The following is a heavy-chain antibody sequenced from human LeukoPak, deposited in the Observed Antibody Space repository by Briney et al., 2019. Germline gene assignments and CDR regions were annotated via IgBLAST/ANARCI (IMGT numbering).Heavy chain of an antibody. CDR1: GGSISSSSYY. V-gene: IGHV4-30-4*08. J-gene: IGHJ4*02. D-gene: IGHD2-21*02. Sequence: SETLSLTCTVSGGSISSSSYYWGWIRQPPGKGLEWIVYIYYTGGTYYNPSLKSRVNISIDTSKNQFSLKLSSVTAADTAVYYCARDQGVVTALPGDFDSWGQGTLVTVSA. CDR2: IYYTGGT. CDR3: ARDQGVVTALPGDFDS.